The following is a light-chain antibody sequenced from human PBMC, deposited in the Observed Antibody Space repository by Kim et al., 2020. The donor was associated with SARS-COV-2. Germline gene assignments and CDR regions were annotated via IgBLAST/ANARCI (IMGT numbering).Light chain of an antibody. V-gene: IGKV1-8*01. J-gene: IGKJ1*01. CDR3: QQYYSYPQT. Sequence: ASTGDRVTISCRASQGISSYLAWYQQKPGRAPKRLIYAASTLQSGVPSRFSGSGSGTDFTLTISCLQSEDFATYYCQQYYSYPQTFGQGTKVDIK. CDR1: QGISSY. CDR2: AAS.